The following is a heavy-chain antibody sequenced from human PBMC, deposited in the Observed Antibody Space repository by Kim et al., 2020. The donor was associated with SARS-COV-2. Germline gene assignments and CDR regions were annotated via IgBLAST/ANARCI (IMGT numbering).Heavy chain of an antibody. Sequence: ASVKVSCKASGYTFTSYAMHWVRQAPGQRLEWMGWINAGNGNTKYSQKFQGRVTITRDTSASTAYMELSSLRSEDTAVYYCARGARSSWYNYYGMDVWGQGTTVTVSS. V-gene: IGHV1-3*01. CDR2: INAGNGNT. CDR3: ARGARSSWYNYYGMDV. CDR1: GYTFTSYA. D-gene: IGHD6-13*01. J-gene: IGHJ6*02.